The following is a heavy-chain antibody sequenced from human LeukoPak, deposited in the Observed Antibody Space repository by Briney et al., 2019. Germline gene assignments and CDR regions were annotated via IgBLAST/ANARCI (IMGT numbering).Heavy chain of an antibody. Sequence: SETLSLTCTVSGGSISSYYWFWIRQPPVKGLEWIGYIYYSGSTNYNPSLKSRVTISVDTSKNQFSLKLSSVTAADTAVYYCARGRPVYYYYGMDVWGQGTTVTVSS. J-gene: IGHJ6*02. CDR2: IYYSGST. V-gene: IGHV4-59*01. CDR1: GGSISSYY. CDR3: ARGRPVYYYYGMDV.